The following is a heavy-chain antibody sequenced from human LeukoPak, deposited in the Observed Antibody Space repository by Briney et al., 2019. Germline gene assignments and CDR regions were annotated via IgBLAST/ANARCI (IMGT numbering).Heavy chain of an antibody. CDR1: GYSFSNSW. CDR3: ARLAAITSRFDP. Sequence: GESLKISCKGSGYSFSNSWIGWVRQLPGKGLEWMGIIYPGDSDTRYSPSFQGQVTISADKSISTAYLQWGSLKASDTAMYYCARLAAITSRFDPWGQGTLVTVSS. J-gene: IGHJ5*02. V-gene: IGHV5-51*01. D-gene: IGHD5-12*01. CDR2: IYPGDSDT.